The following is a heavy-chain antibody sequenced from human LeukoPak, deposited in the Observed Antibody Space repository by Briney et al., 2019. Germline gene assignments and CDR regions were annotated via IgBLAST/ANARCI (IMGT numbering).Heavy chain of an antibody. D-gene: IGHD3-3*01. Sequence: SVKVSCKASGGTFSSYAISWVRQAPGQGLEWMGGIIPIFGTANYAQKFQGRVTITADESTSTAYMELSSLRSEDTAVYYCASQYYDFWSGYSPNPFDPWGQGTLVTVSS. V-gene: IGHV1-69*01. CDR1: GGTFSSYA. J-gene: IGHJ5*02. CDR3: ASQYYDFWSGYSPNPFDP. CDR2: IIPIFGTA.